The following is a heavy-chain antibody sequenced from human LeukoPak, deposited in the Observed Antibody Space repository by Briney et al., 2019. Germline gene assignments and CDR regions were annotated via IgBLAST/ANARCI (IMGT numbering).Heavy chain of an antibody. CDR3: ARQGGYSGYEDY. V-gene: IGHV1-69*13. J-gene: IGHJ4*02. D-gene: IGHD5-12*01. Sequence: GASVKVSCKASGGTFSSYAISWVQQAPGQGLEWMGGIIPIFDTANYAQKFQGRVTITADESTSTAYMELRSLRSEDTAVNYCARQGGYSGYEDYWGQGTMVTGSS. CDR2: IIPIFDTA. CDR1: GGTFSSYA.